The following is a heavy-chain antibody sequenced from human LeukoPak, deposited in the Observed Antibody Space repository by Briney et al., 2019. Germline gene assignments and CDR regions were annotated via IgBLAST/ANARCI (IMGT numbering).Heavy chain of an antibody. Sequence: GGSLRLSCAASGFTFSSYGMNWVRQAPGKGLEWVSYISSSSSTIYYAGSVKGRFTISRDNAKNSLYLQMNSLRAEDTAVYYCARAVAGPYAAFDIWGQGTMVTVSS. D-gene: IGHD6-19*01. V-gene: IGHV3-48*01. J-gene: IGHJ3*02. CDR2: ISSSSSTI. CDR3: ARAVAGPYAAFDI. CDR1: GFTFSSYG.